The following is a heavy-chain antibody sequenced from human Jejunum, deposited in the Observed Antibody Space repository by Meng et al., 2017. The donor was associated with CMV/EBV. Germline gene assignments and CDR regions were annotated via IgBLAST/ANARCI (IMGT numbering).Heavy chain of an antibody. D-gene: IGHD2-2*02. V-gene: IGHV4-4*02. CDR1: ISSSHW. Sequence: ISSSHWWSWVRQSPERRLEWIAEISPTESTNHNPSLRSRVTISRDRSKNYVSLRLNSVTAADTAVYYCARGRCTRTSCYTGALDYWGQGILVTVSS. CDR3: ARGRCTRTSCYTGALDY. J-gene: IGHJ4*02. CDR2: ISPTEST.